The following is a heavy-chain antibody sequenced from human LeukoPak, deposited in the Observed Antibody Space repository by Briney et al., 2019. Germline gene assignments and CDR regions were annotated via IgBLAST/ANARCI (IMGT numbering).Heavy chain of an antibody. J-gene: IGHJ4*01. CDR1: GFTFCTHG. CDR3: ARSGTGYCSGGICPFDH. V-gene: IGHV3-30*03. CDR2: ISYDGGYK. D-gene: IGHD2-15*01. Sequence: GGSLLHSCADSGFTFCTHGVHWVRQAPGKGLEWVAVISYDGGYKYYADSLRGRFTISRDNSKNTLYLQMNSLRAEDTAVYHCARSGTGYCSGGICPFDHWGEETSVSVPS.